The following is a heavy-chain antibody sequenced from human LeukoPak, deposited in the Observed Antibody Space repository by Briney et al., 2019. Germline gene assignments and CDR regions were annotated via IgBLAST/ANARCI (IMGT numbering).Heavy chain of an antibody. V-gene: IGHV3-9*01. CDR1: GFTFDDYA. J-gene: IGHJ4*02. CDR2: ISWNSGSI. D-gene: IGHD3-22*01. CDR3: ARAGSYYYDSSGYYSD. Sequence: PGGSLRLSCAASGFTFDDYAMHWVRQAPGKGLEWVSGISWNSGSIGYADSVKGRFTISRDNAKNSLYLQMNSLRAEDTAVYYCARAGSYYYDSSGYYSDWGQGTLVTVSS.